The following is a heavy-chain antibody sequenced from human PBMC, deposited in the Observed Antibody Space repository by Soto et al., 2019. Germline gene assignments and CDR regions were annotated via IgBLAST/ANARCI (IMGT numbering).Heavy chain of an antibody. Sequence: GGSLRLSCAASGFTFSSYSMSWVRQAPGRGLEWVSGFRTGGDDGTTYYADSVKGRFTISRDNSKNTLFLQMNSLRAEDTAIYYCAKKVNSGPGSQYFDYWGQGTLVTVSS. CDR1: GFTFSSYS. J-gene: IGHJ4*02. CDR2: FRTGGDDGTT. V-gene: IGHV3-23*01. CDR3: AKKVNSGPGSQYFDY. D-gene: IGHD3-10*01.